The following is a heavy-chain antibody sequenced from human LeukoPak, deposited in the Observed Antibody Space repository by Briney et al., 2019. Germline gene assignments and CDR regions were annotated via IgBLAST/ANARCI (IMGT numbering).Heavy chain of an antibody. CDR1: GGSISSYY. Sequence: SETLSLTCTVSGGSISSYYWSWIRQPAGKGLEWIGRIYTSGSTNYNPSLKSRVTMSIDTSKNQFSLKPSSVTAADTAVYYCARAGDSSSWYQGGYYFDYWGQGTLVTVSS. V-gene: IGHV4-4*07. CDR2: IYTSGST. J-gene: IGHJ4*02. D-gene: IGHD6-13*01. CDR3: ARAGDSSSWYQGGYYFDY.